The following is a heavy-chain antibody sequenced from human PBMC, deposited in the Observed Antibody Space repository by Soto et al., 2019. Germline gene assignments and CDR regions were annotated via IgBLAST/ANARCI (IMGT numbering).Heavy chain of an antibody. J-gene: IGHJ6*02. CDR3: ASSRGTYGPYRGGGYGGMDV. Sequence: QVQLQESGPGLVKPSQTLSLTCTVSGGSISSGGYYWSWIRQHPGKGLEWIGYIYYSGSTYYNPSLKSRVTISVDTSKTQFSLKLSSVTAADTAVYYCASSRGTYGPYRGGGYGGMDVWGQGTTVTVSS. CDR2: IYYSGST. D-gene: IGHD3-22*01. CDR1: GGSISSGGYY. V-gene: IGHV4-31*03.